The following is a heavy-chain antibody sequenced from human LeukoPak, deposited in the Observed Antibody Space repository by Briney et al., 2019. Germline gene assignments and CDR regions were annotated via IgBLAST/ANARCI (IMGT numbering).Heavy chain of an antibody. CDR2: IYYSGST. D-gene: IGHD3-22*01. J-gene: IGHJ5*02. V-gene: IGHV4-31*03. CDR3: ARERPGGCDSSGSPMHNWFDP. Sequence: SETLSLTCTVSGGSISSGGYYWSWIRQHPGKGLEWIGYIYYSGSTYYNPSLKSRVTISVDTSKNQFSLKLSSVTAADTAVYYCARERPGGCDSSGSPMHNWFDPWGQGTLVTVSS. CDR1: GGSISSGGYY.